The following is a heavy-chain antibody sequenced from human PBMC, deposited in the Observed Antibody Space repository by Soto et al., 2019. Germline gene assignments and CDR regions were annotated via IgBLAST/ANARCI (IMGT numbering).Heavy chain of an antibody. CDR2: ISGSGGST. Sequence: GESLKISCAASGFTFSSYAMSWVRQAPGKGLEWVSAISGSGGSTYYADSVKGRFTISRDNSKNTLYLQMNSLRAEDTAVYYWAKDKFSDLYADAFDIWGQGTMVTVS. V-gene: IGHV3-23*01. CDR3: AKDKFSDLYADAFDI. CDR1: GFTFSSYA. J-gene: IGHJ3*02. D-gene: IGHD1-26*01.